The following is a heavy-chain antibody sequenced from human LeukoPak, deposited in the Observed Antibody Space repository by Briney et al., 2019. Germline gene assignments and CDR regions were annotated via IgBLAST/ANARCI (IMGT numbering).Heavy chain of an antibody. CDR1: GGSISSSSYC. CDR3: ARQTSAVYYFDY. CDR2: IYYSGST. Sequence: SETLSLTCTVSGGSISSSSYCWGWIRQPPGKGLEWIGSIYYSGSTYYNPSLKSRVTISVDTSKNQFSLKLSSVTAADTAVYYCARQTSAVYYFDYWGQGTLVTVSS. D-gene: IGHD1-14*01. J-gene: IGHJ4*02. V-gene: IGHV4-39*01.